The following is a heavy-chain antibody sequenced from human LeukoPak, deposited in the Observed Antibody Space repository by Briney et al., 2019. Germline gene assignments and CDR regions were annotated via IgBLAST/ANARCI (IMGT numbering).Heavy chain of an antibody. CDR2: IYSGGST. CDR1: GFTVSSNY. V-gene: IGHV3-66*02. J-gene: IGHJ4*02. CDR3: ARDHSGGATYYFDY. Sequence: GGSLRLSCAASGFTVSSNYMSWVRQAPGKGQEWVSVIYSGGSTYYADSVKGRFTISRDNSKNTLYLQMNSLRAEDTAVYYCARDHSGGATYYFDYWGQGTLVTVSS. D-gene: IGHD1-26*01.